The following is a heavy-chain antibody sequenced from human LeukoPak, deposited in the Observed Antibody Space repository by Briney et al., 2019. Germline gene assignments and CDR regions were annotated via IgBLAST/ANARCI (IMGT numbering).Heavy chain of an antibody. CDR3: ARDVRYCSGGSCYDYYYGMDV. CDR2: IKQDGSEK. Sequence: GGSLRLSCAASGFTFSSYWMSWVRQAPGKGLEWVANIKQDGSEKYYVDSVKGRFTISRDNAKNSLYLQMNSLRAEDTAVYYCARDVRYCSGGSCYDYYYGMDVWGQGTTVTVSS. CDR1: GFTFSSYW. V-gene: IGHV3-7*01. J-gene: IGHJ6*02. D-gene: IGHD2-15*01.